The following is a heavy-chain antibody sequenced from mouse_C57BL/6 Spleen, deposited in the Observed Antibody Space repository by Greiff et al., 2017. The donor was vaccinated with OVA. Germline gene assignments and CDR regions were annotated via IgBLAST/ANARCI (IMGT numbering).Heavy chain of an antibody. V-gene: IGHV1-7*01. CDR1: GYTFTSYW. D-gene: IGHD1-1*01. CDR3: ARSDYYGSSYGYFDV. Sequence: QVQLQQPGAELVRPGASVKLSCKASGYTFTSYWMHWVKQRPGQGLEWIGYINPSSGYAKYNQKFKDKATLTADKSSSTAYMQLSSLTYEGSAVYDCARSDYYGSSYGYFDVWGTGTTVTVSS. J-gene: IGHJ1*03. CDR2: INPSSGYA.